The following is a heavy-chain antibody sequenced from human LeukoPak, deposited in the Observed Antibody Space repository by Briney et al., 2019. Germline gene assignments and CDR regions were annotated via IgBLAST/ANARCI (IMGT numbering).Heavy chain of an antibody. CDR2: IFHNGNT. J-gene: IGHJ4*02. Sequence: PSETLSLTCAVSGGSLSCGSYSWSWIRQPPGKGLEWIGYIFHNGNTHYNPSLKSRVTLSIDKSKNQFSLKLRSVTAADTALYFCARGGGFYGSGTTHFDYWGQGTQVIVSS. D-gene: IGHD3-10*01. V-gene: IGHV4-30-2*01. CDR3: ARGGGFYGSGTTHFDY. CDR1: GGSLSCGSYS.